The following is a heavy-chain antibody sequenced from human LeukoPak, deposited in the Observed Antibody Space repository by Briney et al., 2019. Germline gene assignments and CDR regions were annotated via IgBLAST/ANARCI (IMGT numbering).Heavy chain of an antibody. J-gene: IGHJ6*03. CDR3: ARGAPIPAPFQPAAILDYYYYYYMDV. D-gene: IGHD2-2*02. Sequence: GGSLRLSCAASGFTVSSNYMSWVRQAPGKGLEWVSVIYSGGSTYYADSVKGRFTISRDNSKNMLYLRMNSLRAEDTAVYYCARGAPIPAPFQPAAILDYYYYYYMDVWGKGTTVTVSS. CDR1: GFTVSSNY. CDR2: IYSGGST. V-gene: IGHV3-53*01.